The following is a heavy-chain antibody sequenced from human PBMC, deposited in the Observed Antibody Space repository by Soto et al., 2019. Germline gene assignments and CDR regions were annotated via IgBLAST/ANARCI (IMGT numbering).Heavy chain of an antibody. CDR1: GFTFSSYS. CDR2: ISSSNSYI. V-gene: IGHV3-21*01. J-gene: IGHJ4*02. CDR3: ARDWRKWLRFDFPVDWYFDY. Sequence: GGSLRLSCAASGFTFSSYSMNWVRQAPGKGLEWVSSISSSNSYIYYADSVKGRFTISRDDAKNSLYLQMNSLRAEDTAVYYCARDWRKWLRFDFPVDWYFDYWGQGTLVTVSS. D-gene: IGHD5-12*01.